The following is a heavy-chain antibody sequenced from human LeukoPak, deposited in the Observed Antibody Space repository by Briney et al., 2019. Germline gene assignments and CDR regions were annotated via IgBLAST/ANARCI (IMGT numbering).Heavy chain of an antibody. J-gene: IGHJ6*04. V-gene: IGHV4-34*01. CDR2: INHSGST. D-gene: IGHD6-13*01. CDR1: GGSFSGYY. Sequence: PSETLSLTCAVYGGSFSGYYWSWIRQPPGKGLEWIGEINHSGSTNYNPYLKSRVTISVDTSKNQFSLKLSSVTAADTAVYYCARGRSSSWTPHYYYYYGMDVWGKGTTVSVSS. CDR3: ARGRSSSWTPHYYYYYGMDV.